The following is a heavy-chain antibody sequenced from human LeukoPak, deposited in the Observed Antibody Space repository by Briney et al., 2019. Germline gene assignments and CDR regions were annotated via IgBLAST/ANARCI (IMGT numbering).Heavy chain of an antibody. CDR3: ARRRGWLPFDY. CDR1: GGSFSGYY. J-gene: IGHJ4*02. CDR2: INHSGST. V-gene: IGHV4-34*01. D-gene: IGHD6-19*01. Sequence: SETLSLTCAVYGGSFSGYYWSWIRQPPGKGLEWIGEINHSGSTNYNPSLKSRVTISVDTSKNRFSLKLSSVTAADTAVYYCARRRGWLPFDYWGQGTLVTVSS.